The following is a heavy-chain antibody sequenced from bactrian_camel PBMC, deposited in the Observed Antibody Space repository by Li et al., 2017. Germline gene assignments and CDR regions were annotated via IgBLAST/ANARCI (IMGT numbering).Heavy chain of an antibody. CDR2: IDSDAGDT. CDR1: GFTFSNYA. V-gene: IGHV3S31*01. Sequence: DVQLVESGGGLGQPGGSLRLSCAASGFTFSNYAMSWVRQAPGKGLVWVSSIDSDAGDTYYTDSVKGRFTISRDNAKNTLYLELNSLRTEDTAVYYCINNPYSGTWAFGYWGQGTQVTVS. J-gene: IGHJ6*01. CDR3: INNPYSGTWAFGY. D-gene: IGHD2*01.